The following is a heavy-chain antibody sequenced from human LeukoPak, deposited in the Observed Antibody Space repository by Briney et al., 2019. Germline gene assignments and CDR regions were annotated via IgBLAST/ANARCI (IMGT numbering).Heavy chain of an antibody. CDR1: GFTISNYW. CDR2: IHPDGRIT. Sequence: GGSLRLSCVGSGFTISNYWMHWVRQAPGTGLMWVSRIHPDGRITTYADSVKGRFIISRDSSENMLHLQMNSLRAEDTAVYYCASWRGSGSGSFSGPLDYWGQGTLVTVSS. V-gene: IGHV3-74*03. J-gene: IGHJ4*02. CDR3: ASWRGSGSGSFSGPLDY. D-gene: IGHD3-10*01.